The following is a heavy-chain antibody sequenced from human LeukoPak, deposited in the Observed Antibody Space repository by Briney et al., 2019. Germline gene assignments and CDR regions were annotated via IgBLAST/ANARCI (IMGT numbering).Heavy chain of an antibody. CDR2: IYKSGST. CDR1: GGSISSYY. J-gene: IGHJ6*02. D-gene: IGHD6-13*01. CDR3: ASIPGIADGDV. V-gene: IGHV4-59*12. Sequence: SGTLSLTCGVSGGSISSYYCSWIRQPPGKGLEWIGYIYKSGSTNYNPSLKSRVTISVDTSKNQFSLKLSSVTAADTAVYYCASIPGIADGDVWGQGSTATVSS.